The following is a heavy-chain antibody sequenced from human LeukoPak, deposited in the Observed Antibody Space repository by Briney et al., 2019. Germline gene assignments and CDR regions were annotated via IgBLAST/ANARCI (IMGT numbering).Heavy chain of an antibody. CDR2: IYSGGST. CDR3: AKGYCSSTSCYIDY. CDR1: GFTVSSNY. V-gene: IGHV3-53*01. D-gene: IGHD2-2*02. Sequence: GGSLRLSCAASGFTVSSNYMSWVRQAPGKGLEWVSVIYSGGSTYYADSVRGRFTISRDNSKNTLYLQMNSLRAEDTAVYYCAKGYCSSTSCYIDYWGQGTLVTVSS. J-gene: IGHJ4*02.